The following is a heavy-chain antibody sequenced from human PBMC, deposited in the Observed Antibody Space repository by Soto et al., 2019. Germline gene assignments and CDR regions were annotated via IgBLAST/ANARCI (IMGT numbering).Heavy chain of an antibody. V-gene: IGHV3-23*01. CDR2: ISGSGGRT. CDR3: AIPPGGYSTGWHNWFDP. J-gene: IGHJ5*02. D-gene: IGHD6-19*01. CDR1: GFNFSSYA. Sequence: PGGSLRLSCAASGFNFSSYAMSWVRQAPGKGLEWVSAISGSGGRTYYADSVKGRFTISRDNSKNTLYLQMNSLRAEDTAVYYCAIPPGGYSTGWHNWFDPWGQGTLGTVSS.